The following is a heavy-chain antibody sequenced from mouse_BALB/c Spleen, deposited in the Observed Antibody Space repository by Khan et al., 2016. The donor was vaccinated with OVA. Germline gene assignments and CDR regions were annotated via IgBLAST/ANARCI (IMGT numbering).Heavy chain of an antibody. CDR2: ISSSGST. Sequence: EVKLEESGPGLVKPSQSLSLTCTVTGYSITSDYAWNWIRQFPGNKLEWMGYISSSGSTNYNPALKSRISITRDTSKNQFFLQLNSVTTEDTATXYCARDGSRYNFAMDYWGQGTSFTVSS. CDR3: ARDGSRYNFAMDY. D-gene: IGHD2-3*01. CDR1: GYSITSDYA. J-gene: IGHJ4*01. V-gene: IGHV3-2*02.